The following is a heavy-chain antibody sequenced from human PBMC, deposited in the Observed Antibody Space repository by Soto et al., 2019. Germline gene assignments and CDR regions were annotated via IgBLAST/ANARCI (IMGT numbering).Heavy chain of an antibody. J-gene: IGHJ4*02. CDR2: IWYDGSNK. Sequence: QVQLVESGGGVVQPGRSLRLSCAASGFTFSSYGMHWVRQAPGKGLEWVAVIWYDGSNKYYADSVKGRFTISRDQSKNTLYLQMNSLRAEDTAVYYCARDWVGVGQGVFDYWGQGTLVTVSS. CDR1: GFTFSSYG. CDR3: ARDWVGVGQGVFDY. D-gene: IGHD3-10*01. V-gene: IGHV3-33*01.